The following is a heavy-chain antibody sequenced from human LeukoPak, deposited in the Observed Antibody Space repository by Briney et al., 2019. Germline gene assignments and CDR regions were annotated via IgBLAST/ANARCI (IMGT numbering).Heavy chain of an antibody. D-gene: IGHD3-3*01. CDR1: GGSLSGYY. Sequence: SETLSLTCAVYGGSLSGYYWSWIRQPPGKGLEWIGEINHSGSTNYNPSLKSRVTISVDTSKNQFSLKLSSVTAADTAVYYCARAGGFFSPFGYWGQGTLVTVSS. J-gene: IGHJ4*02. CDR2: INHSGST. V-gene: IGHV4-34*09. CDR3: ARAGGFFSPFGY.